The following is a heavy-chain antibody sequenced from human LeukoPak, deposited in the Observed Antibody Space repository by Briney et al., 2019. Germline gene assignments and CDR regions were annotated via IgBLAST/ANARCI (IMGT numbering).Heavy chain of an antibody. CDR1: GGTFSSYA. CDR3: ARDLSYDSSGPPGY. D-gene: IGHD3-22*01. Sequence: SVKVSCKASGGTFSSYAISWVRQAPGQGLEWMGGIIPIFGTANYAQKFQGRVTITADESTSTAYMELSSLRSEDTAVYYCARDLSYDSSGPPGYWGQGTLVTVSS. V-gene: IGHV1-69*13. J-gene: IGHJ4*02. CDR2: IIPIFGTA.